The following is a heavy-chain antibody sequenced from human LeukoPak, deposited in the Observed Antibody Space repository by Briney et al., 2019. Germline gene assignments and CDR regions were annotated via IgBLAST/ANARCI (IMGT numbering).Heavy chain of an antibody. Sequence: GGSLRLSCAASGFTFSSYGMHWVRQAPGKGLEWVAFIWYDGSNKYYADSVKGRFTISRDNSKNTLYLQMSSLRAEDTAVYYCARAHRAEDVPATANRIPFDYWGQGTLVTVSS. D-gene: IGHD2-2*01. CDR1: GFTFSSYG. CDR3: ARAHRAEDVPATANRIPFDY. J-gene: IGHJ4*02. V-gene: IGHV3-33*01. CDR2: IWYDGSNK.